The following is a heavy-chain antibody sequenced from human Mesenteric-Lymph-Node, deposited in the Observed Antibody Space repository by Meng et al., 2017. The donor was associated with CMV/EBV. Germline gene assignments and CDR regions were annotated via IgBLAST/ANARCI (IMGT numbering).Heavy chain of an antibody. D-gene: IGHD2-2*01. CDR2: IYSGGST. CDR1: GFTVSSNY. Sequence: GGSLRLSCAASGFTVSSNYMSWVRQAPGKGLEWVSVIYSGGSTYYADSVKGRFTISRDNSKNTLYLQMNSLRAEDTAVYYCSLGYCSSTSCYPPYYFDYWGQGTLVTVSS. J-gene: IGHJ4*02. V-gene: IGHV3-53*01. CDR3: SLGYCSSTSCYPPYYFDY.